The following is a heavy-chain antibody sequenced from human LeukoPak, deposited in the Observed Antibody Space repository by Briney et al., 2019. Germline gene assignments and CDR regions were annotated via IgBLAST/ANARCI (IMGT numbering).Heavy chain of an antibody. V-gene: IGHV3-66*04. Sequence: GGSLRLSCAASGFTVSSNYMSWVRQAPGKGLEWVSVIYSGGSTYYADSVKGRFTISRDNSKNTLYLQMSSLRAEDTAVYYCARHDYGDYYSFDYWGQGTLVTVSS. CDR2: IYSGGST. CDR3: ARHDYGDYYSFDY. D-gene: IGHD4-17*01. J-gene: IGHJ4*02. CDR1: GFTVSSNY.